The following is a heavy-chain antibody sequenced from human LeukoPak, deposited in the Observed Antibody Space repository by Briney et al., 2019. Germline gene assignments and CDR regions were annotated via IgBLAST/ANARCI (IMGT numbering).Heavy chain of an antibody. V-gene: IGHV3-74*01. J-gene: IGHJ4*02. CDR1: AFIFSGHW. Sequence: GGSLRLSCEGSAFIFSGHWMNWVRQAPGKGLVWVSRINSDGSSTSYADSVKGRFTISRDNAKNTLYLQMNSLRAEDTAVYYCARGPSPYYDSSGYYFVDWGQGTLVTVSS. D-gene: IGHD3-22*01. CDR3: ARGPSPYYDSSGYYFVD. CDR2: INSDGSST.